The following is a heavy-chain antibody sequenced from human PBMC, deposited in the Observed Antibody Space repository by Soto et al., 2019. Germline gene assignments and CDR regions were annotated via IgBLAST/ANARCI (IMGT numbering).Heavy chain of an antibody. CDR3: ATPLAPNCSSTSCYKGTQYYYYYYGMDV. CDR2: IDPSDSYT. D-gene: IGHD2-2*02. CDR1: GYSFTSYW. J-gene: IGHJ6*02. V-gene: IGHV5-10-1*01. Sequence: PGESLKISCKGSGYSFTSYWISWVRQMPGKGLEWMGRIDPSDSYTNYSPSFQGHVTISADKSISTAYLQWSSLKASDTAMYYCATPLAPNCSSTSCYKGTQYYYYYYGMDVWGQGTTVTVSS.